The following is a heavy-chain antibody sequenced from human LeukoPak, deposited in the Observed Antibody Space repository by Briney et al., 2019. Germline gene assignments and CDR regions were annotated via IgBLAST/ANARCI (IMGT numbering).Heavy chain of an antibody. V-gene: IGHV4-39*01. CDR2: IYYSGST. J-gene: IGHJ4*02. Sequence: SETLSLTCTVSGGSISSSSYYWGWIRQPPGKGLEWIGSIYYSGSTYYNPSLKSRVTISVDTSKNQFSLKLSSVTAADTAVYYCARLPKKWYDPHFDYWGQGTLVTVSS. CDR3: ARLPKKWYDPHFDY. D-gene: IGHD2-15*01. CDR1: GGSISSSSYY.